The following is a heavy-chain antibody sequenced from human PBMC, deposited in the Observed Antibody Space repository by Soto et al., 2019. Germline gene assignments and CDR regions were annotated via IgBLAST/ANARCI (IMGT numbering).Heavy chain of an antibody. CDR2: ISYDGSNK. D-gene: IGHD3-3*01. V-gene: IGHV3-30-3*01. J-gene: IGHJ4*02. Sequence: QVQLVESGGGVVQPGRSLRLSCAASGFTFSSYAMHWVRQAPGKGLEWVAVISYDGSNKYYADSVKGRFTISRDNSKNTLYLQMNSLSAEDTAVYYCARDKGPLFGVVTTVFDYWGQGTLVTVSS. CDR3: ARDKGPLFGVVTTVFDY. CDR1: GFTFSSYA.